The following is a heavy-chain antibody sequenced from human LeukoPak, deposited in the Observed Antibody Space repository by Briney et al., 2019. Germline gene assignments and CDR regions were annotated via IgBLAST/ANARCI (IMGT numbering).Heavy chain of an antibody. CDR1: GGTFSSYA. CDR2: IIPIFGTA. J-gene: IGHJ2*01. V-gene: IGHV1-69*05. D-gene: IGHD6-13*01. Sequence: ASVKVSCKASGGTFSSYAISWVRQAPGQGLEWMGGIIPIFGTANYAQKFQGRVTMTRDTSTSTVYMELSSLRSEDTAVYYCARERDSSSWYINWYFDLWGRGTLVTVSS. CDR3: ARERDSSSWYINWYFDL.